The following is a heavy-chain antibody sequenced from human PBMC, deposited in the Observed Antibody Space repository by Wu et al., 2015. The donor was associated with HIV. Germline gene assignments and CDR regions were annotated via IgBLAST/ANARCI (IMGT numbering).Heavy chain of an antibody. V-gene: IGHV1-46*01. D-gene: IGHD2-8*01. CDR1: GYSFTTYY. CDR2: IDPYSRST. CDR3: ARLQSLHGLYSNADL. Sequence: QVQLVQSGAEVKKPGASVKLSCKTSGYSFTTYYIHWLRQAPGQGLEWVGVIDPYSRSTAYAPSFQGRVTLTRDTSTSTVYMELGSLKSDDTAVYYCARLQSLHGLYSNADLWGQGTLVTVSS. J-gene: IGHJ5*02.